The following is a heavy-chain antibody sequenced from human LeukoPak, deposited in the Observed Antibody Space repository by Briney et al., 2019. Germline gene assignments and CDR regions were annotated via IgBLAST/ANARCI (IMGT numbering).Heavy chain of an antibody. V-gene: IGHV3-74*01. D-gene: IGHD2-2*03. CDR2: INSDGSST. CDR1: GFTFSSYW. CDR3: ARVDGYCSSTSCHAGWFDP. Sequence: GGSLRLSCAAPGFTFSSYWMHWVRQAPGKGLVWVSRINSDGSSTSYADSVKGRFTISRDNAKNTLYLQMNSLRAEDTAVYYCARVDGYCSSTSCHAGWFDPWGQGTLVTVSS. J-gene: IGHJ5*02.